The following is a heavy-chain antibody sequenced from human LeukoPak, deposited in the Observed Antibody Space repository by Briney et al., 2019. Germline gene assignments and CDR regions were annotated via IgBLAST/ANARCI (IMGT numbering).Heavy chain of an antibody. V-gene: IGHV4-59*01. D-gene: IGHD3-3*01. CDR3: AGSAYQHAEYFHH. Sequence: KTSETLSLTCTVSGGSISSYYWSWIRQPPGKGLEWIGYSHYSGKTNCNPSLKSRVTISVDTSKNQFSLRLSSVTAADTAVYYCAGSAYQHAEYFHHWGQGTLVTVSA. CDR2: SHYSGKT. CDR1: GGSISSYY. J-gene: IGHJ1*01.